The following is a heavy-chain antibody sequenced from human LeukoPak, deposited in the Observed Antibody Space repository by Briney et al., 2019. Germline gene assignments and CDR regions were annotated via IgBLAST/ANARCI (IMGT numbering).Heavy chain of an antibody. Sequence: SVKVSFKASGGTFSSYAISWVRQAPGQGLEWMGGIIPIFGTANYAQKFQGRVTITADESTSTAYMELSSLRSEDTAVYYCARSPDRVVPAAIRYFQHWGQGTLVTVSS. D-gene: IGHD2-2*02. V-gene: IGHV1-69*13. CDR2: IIPIFGTA. J-gene: IGHJ1*01. CDR1: GGTFSSYA. CDR3: ARSPDRVVPAAIRYFQH.